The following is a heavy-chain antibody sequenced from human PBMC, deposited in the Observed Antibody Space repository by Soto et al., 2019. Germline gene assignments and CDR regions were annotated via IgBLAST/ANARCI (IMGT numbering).Heavy chain of an antibody. CDR3: ARGMYYYDCSGYYFDY. D-gene: IGHD3-22*01. Sequence: SETLSITCTVSGGSVSSGSYYWSWIRQPPGKGLEWIGYIYYSGSTNYNTSLKSRVTISVDTSKNQFSLKLSSVTSADTVVYYCARGMYYYDCSGYYFDYWGQGTLVTVSS. CDR2: IYYSGST. J-gene: IGHJ4*02. CDR1: GGSVSSGSYY. V-gene: IGHV4-61*01.